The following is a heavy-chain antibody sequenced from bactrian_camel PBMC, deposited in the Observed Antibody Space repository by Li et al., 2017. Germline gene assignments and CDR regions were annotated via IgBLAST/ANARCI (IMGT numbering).Heavy chain of an antibody. CDR1: ESHNVDYC. D-gene: IGHD1*01. CDR2: IDADGET. Sequence: HVQLVESGGGSAQAGGSLRLTCVLTESHNVDYCMGWYRQTTGKEREEVAVIDADGETTYADSVKGRFALSQDNSKHTLYLQMNDLKPEYTAMYYCAADRCYPGWSRSGDDFPYWGRGTQVTVS. CDR3: AADRCYPGWSRSGDDFPY. J-gene: IGHJ4*01. V-gene: IGHV3S55*01.